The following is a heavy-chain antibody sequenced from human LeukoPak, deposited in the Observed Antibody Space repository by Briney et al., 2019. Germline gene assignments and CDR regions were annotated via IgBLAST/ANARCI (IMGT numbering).Heavy chain of an antibody. Sequence: GESLQISCKGSGYIFPNYWIGWVRQMPGQGLEWMGIIYPADSDTRYSPAFQGQVTISADKSINTAYLQWTSLKASDTAMYYCARLKGDGYNSPFDYWGQGTLVTVSS. V-gene: IGHV5-51*01. CDR1: GYIFPNYW. CDR2: IYPADSDT. J-gene: IGHJ4*02. CDR3: ARLKGDGYNSPFDY. D-gene: IGHD5-24*01.